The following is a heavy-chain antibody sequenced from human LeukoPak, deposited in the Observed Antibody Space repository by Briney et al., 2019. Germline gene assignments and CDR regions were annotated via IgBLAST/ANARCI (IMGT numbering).Heavy chain of an antibody. CDR3: ASGKRGGFNRVVDY. Sequence: SETLSLTCAVYGGSFSGYYWSWIRHPPGKGLEWIGEINHSGSTNFNPSLKSRVTISVDTSKNQFSLKLSSVTAADTAVYYCASGKRGGFNRVVDYWGQGSLVTVSS. V-gene: IGHV4-34*01. CDR2: INHSGST. D-gene: IGHD5-24*01. CDR1: GGSFSGYY. J-gene: IGHJ4*02.